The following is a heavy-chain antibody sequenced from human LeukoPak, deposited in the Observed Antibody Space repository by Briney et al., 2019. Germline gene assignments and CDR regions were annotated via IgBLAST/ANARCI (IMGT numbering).Heavy chain of an antibody. CDR3: TRIYVGSSTTYPCDY. J-gene: IGHJ4*02. D-gene: IGHD6-6*01. CDR2: INTDGRIT. V-gene: IGHV3-74*01. Sequence: PGGSLRLSCAASGFTFSSYWMHWVRQAPGKGLVWVSRINTDGRITNYADSVKGRFTISRDNAKNTLFLQMNSLRAEDTAVYYCTRIYVGSSTTYPCDYWGQGTLVTVSS. CDR1: GFTFSSYW.